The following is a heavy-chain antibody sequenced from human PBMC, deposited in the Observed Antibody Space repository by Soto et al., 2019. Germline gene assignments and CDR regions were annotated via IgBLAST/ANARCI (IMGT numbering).Heavy chain of an antibody. D-gene: IGHD3-3*02. CDR2: ISSSASTI. CDR1: GFTFSDYS. V-gene: IGHV3-11*01. CDR3: AKGMTASVIIYYFDF. J-gene: IGHJ4*02. Sequence: GGSLRLSCAASGFTFSDYSMSWVRQAPGKGPEWVSYISSSASTIYYADSVNGRFTISRDNAKNSLYLQMNSLRAEDTAVYYCAKGMTASVIIYYFDFWGQGTLVTVSS.